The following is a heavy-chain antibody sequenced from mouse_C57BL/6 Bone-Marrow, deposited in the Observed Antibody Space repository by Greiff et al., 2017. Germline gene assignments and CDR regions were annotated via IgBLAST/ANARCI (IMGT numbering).Heavy chain of an antibody. CDR1: GYTFTSYG. D-gene: IGHD1-1*01. Sequence: QVQLQQSGAELARPGASVKLSCKASGYTFTSYGISWVKQRTGQGLEWIGEIYPRSGNTYYNEKFKGKATLTADKSSSTAYMELRSLTSEDSAVYFCARVGITTVVAPMDYWGQGTSVTVSS. CDR3: ARVGITTVVAPMDY. J-gene: IGHJ4*01. CDR2: IYPRSGNT. V-gene: IGHV1-81*01.